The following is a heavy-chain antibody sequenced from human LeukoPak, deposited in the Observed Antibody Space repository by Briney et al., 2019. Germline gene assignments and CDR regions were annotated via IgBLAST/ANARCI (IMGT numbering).Heavy chain of an antibody. CDR1: GGSISSYY. CDR3: ARGRGSSSWYRGVFFDY. D-gene: IGHD6-13*01. Sequence: SETLSLTCTVSGGSISSYYWSWIRQPPGKGLEWIGEINHSGSTNYRPSLKSRVTISVDTSKNQFSLKLSSVTAADTAVYYCARGRGSSSWYRGVFFDYWGQGTLVTVSS. CDR2: INHSGST. V-gene: IGHV4-34*01. J-gene: IGHJ4*02.